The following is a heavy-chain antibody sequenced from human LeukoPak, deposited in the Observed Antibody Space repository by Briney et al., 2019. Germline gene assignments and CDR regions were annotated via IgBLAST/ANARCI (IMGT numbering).Heavy chain of an antibody. CDR1: GGSISSYY. J-gene: IGHJ3*02. D-gene: IGHD5-18*01. CDR2: IYYSGST. CDR3: ARETSSIQLWAGGAFDI. V-gene: IGHV4-59*01. Sequence: SETLSLTCTVSGGSISSYYWSWIRQPPGKGLEWIGYIYYSGSTNYNPSLKSRVTISVDTSKNQFSLKLSSVTAADTAVYYCARETSSIQLWAGGAFDIWGQGTMVTVSS.